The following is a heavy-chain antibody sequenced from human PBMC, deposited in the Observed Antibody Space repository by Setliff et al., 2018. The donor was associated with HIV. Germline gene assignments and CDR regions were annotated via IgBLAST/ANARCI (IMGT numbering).Heavy chain of an antibody. Sequence: ASVKVSCKASSYTFTSYGINWVRQAPGQGLEWMGWISTYNGSTVYAQNFQGRITMTIDTSTSTVYMELRSLRSDDTGVYYCARDEGAGCGGDCYNHEAFYIWGQGTKVTVSS. CDR1: SYTFTSYG. J-gene: IGHJ3*02. CDR3: ARDEGAGCGGDCYNHEAFYI. CDR2: ISTYNGST. D-gene: IGHD2-21*02. V-gene: IGHV1-18*01.